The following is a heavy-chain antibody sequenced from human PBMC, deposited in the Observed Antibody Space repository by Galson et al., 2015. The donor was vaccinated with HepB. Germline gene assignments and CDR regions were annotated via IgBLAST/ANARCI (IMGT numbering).Heavy chain of an antibody. J-gene: IGHJ6*02. CDR3: ARYYYGMDV. CDR2: IIPILGIA. CDR1: GYTFTSYG. Sequence: SVKVSCKASGYTFTSYGISWVRQAPGQGLEWMGRIIPILGIANYAQKFQGRVTITADKSTSTAYMELSSLRSEDTAVYDCARYYYGMDVWGQGTTVTVSS. V-gene: IGHV1-69*04.